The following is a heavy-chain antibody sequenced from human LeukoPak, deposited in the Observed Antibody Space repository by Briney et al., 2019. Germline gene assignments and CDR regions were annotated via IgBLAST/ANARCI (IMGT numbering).Heavy chain of an antibody. Sequence: QPGGSLRLSCAASGLTFSSYAMTWVRQPPGKGLEWVSAISGSGGTTYHADSVKGRFTISRDNTKNTLYLQMNSLRAEDTAVYYCAAVLRGYYFDYWGQGTLVTVSS. D-gene: IGHD2-8*01. CDR1: GLTFSSYA. CDR2: ISGSGGTT. J-gene: IGHJ4*02. V-gene: IGHV3-23*01. CDR3: AAVLRGYYFDY.